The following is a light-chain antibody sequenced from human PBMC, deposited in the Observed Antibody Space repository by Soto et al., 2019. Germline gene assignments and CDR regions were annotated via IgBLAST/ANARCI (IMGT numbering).Light chain of an antibody. J-gene: IGKJ5*01. CDR1: QSISNW. CDR3: HQYDSHLVT. CDR2: KAS. Sequence: DIQMTQSPSTLSASVGDRVIITCRASQSISNWLAWYQQKPGKAPTLLIYKASTLESGVPSRFGGSGSGTEFTLTISSLQPDDFATYYCHQYDSHLVTFGQGTRLEIK. V-gene: IGKV1-5*03.